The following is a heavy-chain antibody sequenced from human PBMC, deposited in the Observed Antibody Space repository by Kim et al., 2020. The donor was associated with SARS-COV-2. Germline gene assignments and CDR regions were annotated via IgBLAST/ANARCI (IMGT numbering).Heavy chain of an antibody. V-gene: IGHV4-39*07. CDR2: IYYSGST. Sequence: SETLSLTCTVSGGSISSSSYYWGWILQPPGKGLEWIGSIYYSGSTYYNPSLKSRVTISVDTSKNQFSLKLSSVTAADTAVYYCARSGSGTLDYWGQGTLVTVSS. CDR1: GGSISSSSYY. D-gene: IGHD3-10*01. J-gene: IGHJ4*02. CDR3: ARSGSGTLDY.